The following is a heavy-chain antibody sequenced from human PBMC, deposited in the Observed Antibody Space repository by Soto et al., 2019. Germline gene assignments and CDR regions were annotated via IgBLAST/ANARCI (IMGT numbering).Heavy chain of an antibody. D-gene: IGHD5-12*01. CDR1: GFTFSSYS. V-gene: IGHV3-48*02. Sequence: GGSLRLSCAASGFTFSSYSMNWVRQAPGKGLEWVSYISSSSSTIYYADSVKGRLTISRDNAKNSLYLQMNSLRDEDTAVYYCARGGYSGYENYYGMDVWGQGTTVTVSS. CDR3: ARGGYSGYENYYGMDV. J-gene: IGHJ6*02. CDR2: ISSSSSTI.